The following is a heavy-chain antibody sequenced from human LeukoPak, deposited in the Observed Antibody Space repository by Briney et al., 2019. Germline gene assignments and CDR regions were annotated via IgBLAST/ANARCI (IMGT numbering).Heavy chain of an antibody. CDR2: IYYSGST. CDR1: GGSISSSSYY. D-gene: IGHD3-22*01. J-gene: IGHJ4*02. Sequence: PSETLSLTCTVSGGSISSSSYYWGWIRQPPGKGLEWIGSIYYSGSTYYNPSLKSRVTISVDTSKNQFSLKLSSVTAADTAVYYCARLPYSYYYDSSGYYFRYFDYWAQGTLVTVSS. V-gene: IGHV4-39*01. CDR3: ARLPYSYYYDSSGYYFRYFDY.